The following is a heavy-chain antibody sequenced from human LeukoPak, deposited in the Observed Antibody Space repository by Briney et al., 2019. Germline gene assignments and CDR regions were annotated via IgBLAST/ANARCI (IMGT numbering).Heavy chain of an antibody. J-gene: IGHJ3*02. CDR3: ARDDYTGYSSNENAFDI. Sequence: SETLSLTCTVSGYSISSGNYWGWIRQPPGKGLEWIGSIYHSGSTYYNPSLKSRVTISVDTSKNQFSLKLSSVTAADTAVYYCARDDYTGYSSNENAFDIWGQGTMVTVSS. V-gene: IGHV4-38-2*02. D-gene: IGHD6-13*01. CDR2: IYHSGST. CDR1: GYSISSGNY.